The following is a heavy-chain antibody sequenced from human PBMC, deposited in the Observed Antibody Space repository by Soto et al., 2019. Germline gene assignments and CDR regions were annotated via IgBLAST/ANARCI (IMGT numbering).Heavy chain of an antibody. CDR3: ARGSLGGIYKDYYGMDV. D-gene: IGHD5-12*01. CDR2: ISAINGTT. Sequence: APAKVSCEASGGAFGSYAISWVRQAPGQGLEWMGWISAINGTTNYAQKFQGGVTITTDTSTSTAYMELRSLRSDDTAVYYCARGSLGGIYKDYYGMDVWGQGTTVTVSS. J-gene: IGHJ6*02. CDR1: GGAFGSYA. V-gene: IGHV1-18*01.